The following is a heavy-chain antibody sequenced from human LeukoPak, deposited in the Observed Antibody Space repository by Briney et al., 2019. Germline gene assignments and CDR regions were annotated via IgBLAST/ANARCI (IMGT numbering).Heavy chain of an antibody. Sequence: PSETLSLTCAVYGASFRNYYWSWIRQTPGKGLEWIGEIDHSGSTNYNPSLRSRVTISLDTSKNQFSLKVTSVTAADTAVYYCARSGTYQYSITSDYWGQGTLVTVSS. D-gene: IGHD3-10*01. J-gene: IGHJ4*02. CDR2: IDHSGST. V-gene: IGHV4-34*01. CDR1: GASFRNYY. CDR3: ARSGTYQYSITSDY.